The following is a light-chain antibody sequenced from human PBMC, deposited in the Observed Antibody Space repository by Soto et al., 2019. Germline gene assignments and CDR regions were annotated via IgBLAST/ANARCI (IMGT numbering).Light chain of an antibody. CDR3: MQATQFPYT. CDR2: EVS. CDR1: QSLLYSDGKTF. Sequence: EAVMTQSPLSLPVTLGQPASISCRSSQSLLYSDGKTFLTWFHQRPGQAPRRLIYEVSNRDSGVPDRFSGSGSGTDFTLKISRVEAEDVGLSYCMQATQFPYTFGQGTKVDIK. V-gene: IGKV2-30*01. J-gene: IGKJ2*01.